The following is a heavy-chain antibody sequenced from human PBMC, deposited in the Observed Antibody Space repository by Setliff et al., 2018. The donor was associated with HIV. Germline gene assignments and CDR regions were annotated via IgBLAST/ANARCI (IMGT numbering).Heavy chain of an antibody. D-gene: IGHD4-17*01. CDR2: IYHAGNT. CDR1: GYSISSGYY. J-gene: IGHJ3*02. CDR3: ARGTTLNVVPDAFDI. Sequence: LSLTCTVTGYSISSGYYWAWIRQPPGKGLEWIGYIYHAGNTYYNPSLKSRVTISVDTSKNQISLRLNSLIAADTAVYYCARGTTLNVVPDAFDIWGQGTMVTVSS. V-gene: IGHV4-38-2*02.